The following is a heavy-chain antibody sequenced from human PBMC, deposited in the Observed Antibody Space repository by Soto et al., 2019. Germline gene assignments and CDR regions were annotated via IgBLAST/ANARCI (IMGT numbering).Heavy chain of an antibody. CDR3: ARASVSGRRFDY. V-gene: IGHV1-46*03. CDR1: GYTLSSYY. Sequence: ASVKVSCKASGYTLSSYYMHWVRQDPGQGLEWMGIINTSGGSTTYAQKFQGRVTMTRDTSTSTVYMELSSLTSEDTAVYYCARASVSGRRFDYWGEGSLVTVSS. D-gene: IGHD6-19*01. CDR2: INTSGGST. J-gene: IGHJ4*02.